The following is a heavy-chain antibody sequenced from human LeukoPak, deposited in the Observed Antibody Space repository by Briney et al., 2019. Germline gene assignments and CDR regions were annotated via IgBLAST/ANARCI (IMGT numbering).Heavy chain of an antibody. J-gene: IGHJ3*02. D-gene: IGHD1-20*01. V-gene: IGHV3-48*01. CDR1: GFTFSSYS. Sequence: GGSLRLSCAASGFTFSSYSMNWVRQAPGKGLEWVSYISSSSSTIYYADSVKGRFTISRDNAKNSLYLQMNSLRAEDTAVYYCARDRHITWSAFDIWGQGTMVTVSS. CDR2: ISSSSSTI. CDR3: ARDRHITWSAFDI.